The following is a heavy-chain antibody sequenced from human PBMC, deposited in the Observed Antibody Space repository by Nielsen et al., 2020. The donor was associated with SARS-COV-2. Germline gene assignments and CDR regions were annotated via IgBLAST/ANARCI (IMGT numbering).Heavy chain of an antibody. CDR2: IWYDGSNK. D-gene: IGHD3-22*01. V-gene: IGHV3-33*01. J-gene: IGHJ4*02. Sequence: GESLKISCAASGFTFSSYGMHWVRQAPGKGLEWVAVIWYDGSNKYYADSVKGRFTISRDNSKNTLYLQMNSLRAEDTAVYYCATGAVVVTYFDYWGQGTLVTVSS. CDR3: ATGAVVVTYFDY. CDR1: GFTFSSYG.